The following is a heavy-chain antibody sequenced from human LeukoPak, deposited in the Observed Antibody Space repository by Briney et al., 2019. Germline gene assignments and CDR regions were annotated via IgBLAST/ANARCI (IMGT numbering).Heavy chain of an antibody. CDR1: GFTFSSYA. D-gene: IGHD2-21*02. Sequence: GGSLRLSCAASGFTFSSYAMSWVRQAPGKGLEYVSGVSGSGGSTYYADSVKGRFTISRDNSKNTLHLQMNSLRDVDTAIYYCAKGSSVVVVTATNAWGQGILVTVSS. CDR2: VSGSGGST. J-gene: IGHJ5*02. V-gene: IGHV3-23*01. CDR3: AKGSSVVVVTATNA.